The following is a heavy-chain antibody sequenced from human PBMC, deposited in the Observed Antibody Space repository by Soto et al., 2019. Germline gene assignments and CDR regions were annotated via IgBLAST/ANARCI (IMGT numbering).Heavy chain of an antibody. CDR2: IWYDGSNK. J-gene: IGHJ5*02. CDR3: ARADYGDYDWFDP. D-gene: IGHD4-17*01. Sequence: QVQLVESGGGVVQPGRSLRLSCAASGFTFSSYGMHWVRQAPGKGLEWVAVIWYDGSNKYYADSVKGRFTISRDNSKNTLYLQMNSLRAEDTAVYYCARADYGDYDWFDPWGQGTLVTVSS. CDR1: GFTFSSYG. V-gene: IGHV3-33*01.